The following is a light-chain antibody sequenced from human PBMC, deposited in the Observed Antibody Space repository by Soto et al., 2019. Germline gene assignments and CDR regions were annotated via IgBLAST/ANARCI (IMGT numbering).Light chain of an antibody. CDR2: EVS. Sequence: QSVLTQPASVSGSPGQSITISCTGTSSDVGDYNYVSWYQHHPGKAPELMIHEVSDRPSGISNRFSGSKSGNTASLTISGLQAEDEADYYCSSYRSDTTYVFGTGTKVTVL. CDR1: SSDVGDYNY. V-gene: IGLV2-14*01. CDR3: SSYRSDTTYV. J-gene: IGLJ1*01.